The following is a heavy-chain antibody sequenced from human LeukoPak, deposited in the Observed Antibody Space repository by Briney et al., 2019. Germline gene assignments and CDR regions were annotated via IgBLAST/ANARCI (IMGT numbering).Heavy chain of an antibody. CDR3: ARWVVPAAIDY. CDR1: GGSFSGYY. J-gene: IGHJ4*02. Sequence: SETLSLTCAVYGGSFSGYYWSWIRQPSGKGLEWIGEINHSGGTNYNPSLKSRVTISVDTSKNQFSLKLSSVTAADTAVYYCARWVVPAAIDYWGQGTLVTVSS. V-gene: IGHV4-34*01. CDR2: INHSGGT. D-gene: IGHD2-2*02.